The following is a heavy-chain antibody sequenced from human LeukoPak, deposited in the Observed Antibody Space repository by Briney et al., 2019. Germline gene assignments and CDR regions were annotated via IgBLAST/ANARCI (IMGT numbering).Heavy chain of an antibody. CDR3: AREYYYDSSGSPSYFDY. V-gene: IGHV3-20*04. Sequence: PGGSLRLSCAASGFTFDDYGMSWVRQAPGKGLEWVSGNNWNGGSTGYADSVKGRFTISRDNAKNSLYLQMNSLRAEDTAVYYCAREYYYDSSGSPSYFDYWGRGTLVTVSS. CDR1: GFTFDDYG. J-gene: IGHJ4*02. D-gene: IGHD3-22*01. CDR2: NNWNGGST.